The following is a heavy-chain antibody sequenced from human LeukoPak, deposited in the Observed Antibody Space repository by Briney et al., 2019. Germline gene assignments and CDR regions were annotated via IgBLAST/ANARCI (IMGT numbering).Heavy chain of an antibody. J-gene: IGHJ4*02. CDR2: FNPNSGYT. CDR1: GYTLTDYY. CDR3: AREGSTVTTIPLY. Sequence: ASVKVSCKASGYTLTDYYLHWVRQAPGQELEWMGWFNPNSGYTNYAKKFQGRVTMTRDTSISTAYMELSRLTSDDTAVYFCAREGSTVTTIPLYWGQGTLVTVSS. D-gene: IGHD4-11*01. V-gene: IGHV1-2*02.